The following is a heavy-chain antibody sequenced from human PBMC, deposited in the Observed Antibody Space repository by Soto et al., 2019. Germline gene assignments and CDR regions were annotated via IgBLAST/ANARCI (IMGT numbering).Heavy chain of an antibody. J-gene: IGHJ3*02. Sequence: QVQLVESGGGVVQPGRSLRLSCAASGFTFSSCAMHWVRQAPGKGLEWVAVISHDGSNKYYADSVKGRFTISRDNSKNTLYVQMNSLRAEDTAVYYCARDGYDSSGYTIGAFDIWGQGTMVTVSS. V-gene: IGHV3-30-3*01. CDR1: GFTFSSCA. CDR2: ISHDGSNK. CDR3: ARDGYDSSGYTIGAFDI. D-gene: IGHD3-22*01.